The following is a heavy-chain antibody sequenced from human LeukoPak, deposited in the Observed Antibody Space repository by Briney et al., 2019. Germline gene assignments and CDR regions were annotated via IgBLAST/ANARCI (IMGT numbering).Heavy chain of an antibody. D-gene: IGHD1-20*01. Sequence: GGSLRLSCAASGFTFSSYSMNWGRQAPGKGLEWVSSIISSSSYIYYADSVKGRFTISRDNAKNSLYLQMNSLRAEDTAVYYCARAITGTTAFDYWGQGTLVTVSS. CDR3: ARAITGTTAFDY. CDR2: IISSSSYI. V-gene: IGHV3-21*01. J-gene: IGHJ4*02. CDR1: GFTFSSYS.